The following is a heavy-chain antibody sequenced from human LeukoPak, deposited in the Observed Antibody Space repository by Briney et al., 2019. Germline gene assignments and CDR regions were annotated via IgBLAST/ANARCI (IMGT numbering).Heavy chain of an antibody. J-gene: IGHJ4*02. CDR1: GGSISSSSYY. D-gene: IGHD5-12*01. Sequence: TSETLSLTCTVSGGSISSSSYYWGWIRQPPGKGLEWIGSIYYSGSTYYNPSLKSRVTISVDTSKNQFSLKLSSVTAADTAVYYCARLGGYDLPSDYWGQGTLVTVSS. CDR2: IYYSGST. V-gene: IGHV4-39*01. CDR3: ARLGGYDLPSDY.